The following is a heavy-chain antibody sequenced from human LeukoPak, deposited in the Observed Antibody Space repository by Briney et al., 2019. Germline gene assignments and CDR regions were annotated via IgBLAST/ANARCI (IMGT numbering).Heavy chain of an antibody. V-gene: IGHV4-59*08. D-gene: IGHD3-22*01. CDR3: ARHAQYYYDSSGYYAFDY. CDR2: IYYSGST. Sequence: SETLSLTCTVSGGXISSYYWSWIRQPPGKGREWIGYIYYSGSTNYNPSLKSRVTISVDTSKNQFSLKLSSVTAADTAVYYCARHAQYYYDSSGYYAFDYWGQGTLVTVSS. J-gene: IGHJ4*02. CDR1: GGXISSYY.